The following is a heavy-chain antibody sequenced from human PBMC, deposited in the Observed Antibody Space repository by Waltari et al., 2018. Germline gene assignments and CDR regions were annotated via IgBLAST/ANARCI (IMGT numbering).Heavy chain of an antibody. D-gene: IGHD3-10*01. CDR2: ISYDGSNK. V-gene: IGHV3-30*18. CDR1: GFTFRRYG. J-gene: IGHJ4*02. CDR3: AKDPSLARYGSGSYYNV. Sequence: QVQLVESVDGVVQPGRSLRLSCAASGFTFRRYGMHWFRHAPGKGLEWVAVISYDGSNKYYADSGKGRFTISRDNSKNTLYLQMNSLRAEDTAVYYCAKDPSLARYGSGSYYNVWGQGTLVTVSS.